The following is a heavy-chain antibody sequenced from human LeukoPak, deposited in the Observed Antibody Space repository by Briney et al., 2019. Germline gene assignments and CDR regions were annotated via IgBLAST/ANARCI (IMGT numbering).Heavy chain of an antibody. CDR2: ISSSSSYI. CDR1: GFTFSIYS. D-gene: IGHD6-19*01. J-gene: IGHJ4*02. V-gene: IGHV3-21*01. CDR3: ARASIAVAAPSDY. Sequence: AGSLRLSCAASGFTFSIYSMNWVRQAPGKGLEWVSSISSSSSYIYYADSVKGRYTISRDNAKNSLYLQMNSLRAEDTAVYYCARASIAVAAPSDYWGQGTLVTVSS.